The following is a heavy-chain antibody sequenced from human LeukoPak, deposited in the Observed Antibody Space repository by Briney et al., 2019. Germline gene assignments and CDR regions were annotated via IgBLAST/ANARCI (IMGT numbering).Heavy chain of an antibody. J-gene: IGHJ4*02. CDR1: GFTFSSYS. CDR3: ARHEGGGDCYDY. CDR2: ISSSSSYI. V-gene: IGHV3-21*01. D-gene: IGHD2-21*01. Sequence: GGSLRLSCAASGFTFSSYSMNWVRQAPGKGLEWVSSISSSSSYIYYADSVKGRFTISRDNAKNSLYLQMNSLRAEDTAVYYCARHEGGGDCYDYWGQGTLVTVSS.